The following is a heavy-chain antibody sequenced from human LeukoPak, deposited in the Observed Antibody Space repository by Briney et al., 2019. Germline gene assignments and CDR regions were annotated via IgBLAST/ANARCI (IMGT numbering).Heavy chain of an antibody. CDR3: ARDAGIGDHAFDI. J-gene: IGHJ3*02. CDR1: GFTFASYA. Sequence: PGGSLRLSCAASGFTFASYAMHWVRQAPGKGLEWVAVTSYDGNNKYYAESVKGRFTISRDNSKNTIYLQMNSLRDEDTAVYYCARDAGIGDHAFDIWGQGTMVTVSS. V-gene: IGHV3-30-3*01. D-gene: IGHD3-10*01. CDR2: TSYDGNNK.